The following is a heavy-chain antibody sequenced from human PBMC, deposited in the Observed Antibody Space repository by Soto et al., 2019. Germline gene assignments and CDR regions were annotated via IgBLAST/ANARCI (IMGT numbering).Heavy chain of an antibody. V-gene: IGHV1-2*02. CDR1: GYTFTGDY. J-gene: IGHJ4*02. CDR3: ARYTGSNSLFDS. Sequence: QVQLVQSGAEVKKPGASITVSCKASGYTFTGDYLHWVRQAPGQGLEWMAWINPKSGYTKSAQKFQARVTLTRDTSISTADMELRSLRSEDTAVYFCARYTGSNSLFDSWGQGTLVTVSS. CDR2: INPKSGYT. D-gene: IGHD1-26*01.